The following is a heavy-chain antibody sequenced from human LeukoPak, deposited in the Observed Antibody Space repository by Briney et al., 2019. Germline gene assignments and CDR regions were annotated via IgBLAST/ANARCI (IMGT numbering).Heavy chain of an antibody. CDR3: ARWYCSSTNCQSYYYGMDV. CDR1: GFTFSNYW. D-gene: IGHD2-2*01. J-gene: IGHJ6*02. Sequence: GGSLRLSCAASGFTFSNYWMHWVRQAPGKGLVWVSRIHSDGSATYYADSVRGRFTISRDNAKNSLYLQMNSLRAEDTAVYYCARWYCSSTNCQSYYYGMDVWGQGTTVTVSS. CDR2: IHSDGSAT. V-gene: IGHV3-74*01.